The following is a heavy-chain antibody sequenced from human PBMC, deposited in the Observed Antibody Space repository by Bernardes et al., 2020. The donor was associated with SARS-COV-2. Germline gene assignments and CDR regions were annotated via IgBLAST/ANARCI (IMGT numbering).Heavy chain of an antibody. CDR1: GGSISSGSYY. V-gene: IGHV4-61*02. Sequence: SETLSLTCTVSGGSISSGSYYWSWIRQPAGKGLEWIGRIYNSGSTNYNPSLKSRVTISVDTSKNQFSLKLSSVTAADTAVYYCARDMGAAAPYYYYGMDVWGQGTTVTVSS. D-gene: IGHD6-13*01. CDR3: ARDMGAAAPYYYYGMDV. CDR2: IYNSGST. J-gene: IGHJ6*02.